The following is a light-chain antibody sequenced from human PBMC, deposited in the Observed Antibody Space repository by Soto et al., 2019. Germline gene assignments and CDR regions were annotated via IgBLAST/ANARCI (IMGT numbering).Light chain of an antibody. CDR1: QSISSY. Sequence: DIKMYQSPSSLSAYVGDRVTITCRTSQSISSYLNWYQQKPGKAPKLLIYAASSLQSGVPSRFSGSGSGTDFTLTISSLQPEDFATYYCQQSYSTLSWTFGQGTMVDVK. CDR2: AAS. V-gene: IGKV1-39*01. CDR3: QQSYSTLSWT. J-gene: IGKJ1*01.